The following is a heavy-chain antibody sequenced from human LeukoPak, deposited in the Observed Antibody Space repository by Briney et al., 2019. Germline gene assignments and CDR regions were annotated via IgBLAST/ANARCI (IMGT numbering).Heavy chain of an antibody. Sequence: AASVKVSCKASGYTFTSYDINWVRQATGQGLEWMGWMNPNSGNTGYAQKFQGRVTMTRNTSISTAYMELSSLRSEDTAVYYCARGAELQLVLFNWGQGTLVTVSS. CDR1: GYTFTSYD. D-gene: IGHD6-13*01. CDR3: ARGAELQLVLFN. V-gene: IGHV1-8*01. CDR2: MNPNSGNT. J-gene: IGHJ4*02.